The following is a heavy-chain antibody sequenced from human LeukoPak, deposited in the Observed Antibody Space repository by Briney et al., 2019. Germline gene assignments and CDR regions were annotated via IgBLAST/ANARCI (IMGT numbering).Heavy chain of an antibody. J-gene: IGHJ4*02. Sequence: GASVKVSCKASGYTFTGYYMHWVRQASGQGLEWMGWMNPNSGNTGYAQKFQGRVTMTRNTSISTAYMELSSLRSEDTAVYYCARHGGGSSSVFYSDYWGQGALVTVSS. CDR1: GYTFTGYY. CDR3: ARHGGGSSSVFYSDY. V-gene: IGHV1-8*02. CDR2: MNPNSGNT. D-gene: IGHD6-13*01.